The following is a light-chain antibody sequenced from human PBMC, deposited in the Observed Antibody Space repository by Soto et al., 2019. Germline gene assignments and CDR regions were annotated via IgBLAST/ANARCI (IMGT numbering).Light chain of an antibody. CDR1: QSINTY. CDR2: TAS. Sequence: DIQMTQSPSSLSASVGDRVTITCRASQSINTYLNWYQQKPGKAPRLLIFTASRLQSGVPSRFSGSGSGTDFTLTISSLQPEDFATYFCQQSYGAPPITFGQGTRLEIK. J-gene: IGKJ5*01. V-gene: IGKV1-39*01. CDR3: QQSYGAPPIT.